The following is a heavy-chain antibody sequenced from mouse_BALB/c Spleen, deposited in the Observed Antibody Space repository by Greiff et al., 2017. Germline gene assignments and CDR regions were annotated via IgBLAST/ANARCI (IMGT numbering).Heavy chain of an antibody. V-gene: IGHV1-15*01. CDR2: IDPETGGT. J-gene: IGHJ4*01. CDR1: GYTFTDYE. CDR3: TRTGTEGVPYYAMDY. Sequence: QVQLQQSGAELVRPGASVTLSCKASGYTFTDYEMHWVKQTPVHGLEWIGAIDPETGGTAYNQKFKGKATLTADKSSSTAYMELRSLTSEDSAVYYCTRTGTEGVPYYAMDYWGQGTSVTVSS. D-gene: IGHD4-1*01.